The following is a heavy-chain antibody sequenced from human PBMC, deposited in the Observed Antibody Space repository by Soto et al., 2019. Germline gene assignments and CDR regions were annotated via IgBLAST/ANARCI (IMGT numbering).Heavy chain of an antibody. CDR2: ISAYNGNT. D-gene: IGHD3-10*01. CDR1: GYTFTSYG. J-gene: IGHJ6*03. V-gene: IGHV1-18*01. CDR3: ARAPYYYGSGTRLPVYYYYYMDV. Sequence: ASVKVSCKASGYTFTSYGISWVRQAPGQGLEWMGWISAYNGNTNYAQKLQGRVTMTTDTSTSTAYMELRSLRSDDTAVYYCARAPYYYGSGTRLPVYYYYYMDVWGKGTTVTVSS.